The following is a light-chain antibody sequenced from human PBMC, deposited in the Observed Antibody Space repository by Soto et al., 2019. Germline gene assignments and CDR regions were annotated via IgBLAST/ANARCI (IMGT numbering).Light chain of an antibody. J-gene: IGKJ5*01. CDR2: AAS. V-gene: IGKV1-9*01. Sequence: IQLTQSPSSLSASVGDRVTITCRASQGISSFLAWYQQKPGKAPKLLIYAASTLQSGVPSRFSGGGSGTDFSLIINGLQPEDFATYYCQQLNSYPITFGQGTRLEI. CDR3: QQLNSYPIT. CDR1: QGISSF.